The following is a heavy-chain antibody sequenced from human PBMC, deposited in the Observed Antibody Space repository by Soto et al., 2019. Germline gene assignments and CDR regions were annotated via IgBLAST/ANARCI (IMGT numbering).Heavy chain of an antibody. Sequence: GGSLRLSCEPSAFTFTSYTMIWVRRAPGKGLERCSSISSSSSFIYYADSVKGRFTISRDNAKNSLHLQMSSLRPEDTAVYFCARVGYYDSSGYYAYWGQGTLVTVSS. V-gene: IGHV3-21*01. CDR3: ARVGYYDSSGYYAY. D-gene: IGHD3-22*01. J-gene: IGHJ4*02. CDR1: AFTFTSYT. CDR2: ISSSSSFI.